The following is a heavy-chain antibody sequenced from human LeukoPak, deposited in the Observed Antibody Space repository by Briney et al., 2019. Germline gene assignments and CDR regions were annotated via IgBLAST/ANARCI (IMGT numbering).Heavy chain of an antibody. CDR2: IKHDGSEE. CDR1: GFTFSRRW. Sequence: GGSLRLSCVASGFTFSRRWMSWVRQAPGKGLEWVANIKHDGSEEFYVGSLKGRFTISRDNAKNSLYLQMNSLRVEDTAVYYCTRDRYGDWGQGTLVTVSS. CDR3: TRDRYGD. V-gene: IGHV3-7*05. J-gene: IGHJ4*02. D-gene: IGHD5-18*01.